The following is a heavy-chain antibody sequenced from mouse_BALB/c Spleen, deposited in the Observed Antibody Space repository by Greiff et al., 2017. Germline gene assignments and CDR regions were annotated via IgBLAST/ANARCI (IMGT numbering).Heavy chain of an antibody. CDR2: INPYNDGT. J-gene: IGHJ4*01. CDR1: GYTFTSYV. CDR3: ARKAAGTGEYYAMDY. Sequence: EVKLMESGPELVKPGASVKMSCKASGYTFTSYVMHWVKQKPGQGLEWIGYINPYNDGTKYNEKFKGKATLTSDKSSSTAYMELSSLTSEDSAVYYCARKAAGTGEYYAMDYWGQGTSVTVSS. V-gene: IGHV1-14*01. D-gene: IGHD4-1*01.